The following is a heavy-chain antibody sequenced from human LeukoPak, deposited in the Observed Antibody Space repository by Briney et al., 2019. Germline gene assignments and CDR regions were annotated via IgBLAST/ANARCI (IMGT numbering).Heavy chain of an antibody. CDR1: GYTFTSYG. J-gene: IGHJ6*03. D-gene: IGHD2-21*02. Sequence: GASVKVSCKASGYTFTSYGISWVRQAPGQGLEWMGWISAYNGNTNYAQKLQGRVTMTTDTSTSTAYMELRSLRSDDTAVYYCARHCDIVVVTAIRYYYYYYMDVWGKGTTVTVSS. CDR2: ISAYNGNT. V-gene: IGHV1-18*01. CDR3: ARHCDIVVVTAIRYYYYYYMDV.